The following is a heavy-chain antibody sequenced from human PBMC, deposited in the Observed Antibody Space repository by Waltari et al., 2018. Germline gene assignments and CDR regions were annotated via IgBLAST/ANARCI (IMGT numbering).Heavy chain of an antibody. J-gene: IGHJ5*02. CDR2: TRNKANSYTT. CDR3: ARGSYSGYVGFDP. CDR1: GFTFSDHY. D-gene: IGHD5-12*01. Sequence: EVQLVESGGGLVQPGGSLRLSCAASGFTFSDHYMDWVRQAPGKGLEWVGRTRNKANSYTTEYAASVKGRFTISRDDSKNSLYLQMNSLKTEDTAVYYCARGSYSGYVGFDPWGQGTLVTVSS. V-gene: IGHV3-72*01.